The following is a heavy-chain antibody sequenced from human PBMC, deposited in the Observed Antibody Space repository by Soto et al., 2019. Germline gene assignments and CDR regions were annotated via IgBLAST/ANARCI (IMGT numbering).Heavy chain of an antibody. Sequence: SETLSLTCTVCGGCITSSSYYWGWIRQPPGKGLEWIGSIYYSGSTYYNPSLKSRVTISVDTSKNQFSLQLNSVTPEDTAVYYCARDDRGGSTAAAGTPPRTYYYYGLDVWGQGTTVTVSS. D-gene: IGHD6-13*01. V-gene: IGHV4-39*02. CDR2: IYYSGST. J-gene: IGHJ6*02. CDR3: ARDDRGGSTAAAGTPPRTYYYYGLDV. CDR1: GGCITSSSYY.